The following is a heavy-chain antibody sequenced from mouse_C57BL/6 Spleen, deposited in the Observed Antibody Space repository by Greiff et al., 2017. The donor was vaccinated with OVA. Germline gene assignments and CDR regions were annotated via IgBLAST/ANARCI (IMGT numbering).Heavy chain of an antibody. D-gene: IGHD3-1*01. CDR1: GYTFTSYW. CDR2: IDPSDSYT. V-gene: IGHV1-50*01. J-gene: IGHJ2*01. CDR3: ASPVRATNY. Sequence: VQLQQPGAELVKPGASVKLSCKASGYTFTSYWMQWVKQRPGQGLEWIGEIDPSDSYTNYNQKFKGKATLTVDTSSSTASMQPSSLTSEDSAVYYCASPVRATNYWGQGTTLTVSS.